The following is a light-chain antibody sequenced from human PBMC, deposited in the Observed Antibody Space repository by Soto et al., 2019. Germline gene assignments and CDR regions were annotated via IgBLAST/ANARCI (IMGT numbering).Light chain of an antibody. CDR1: QSVSSSF. CDR2: AAS. J-gene: IGKJ5*01. Sequence: EVVLTQSPGTLSLSPGERATLSCRASQSVSSSFLAWYQQKPGQAPRLLIHAASTGATGIPARFSGSGSGTDFTLTISSLEPEDSAVYYCQQRHMWPITFGQGTRLEIK. V-gene: IGKV3D-20*02. CDR3: QQRHMWPIT.